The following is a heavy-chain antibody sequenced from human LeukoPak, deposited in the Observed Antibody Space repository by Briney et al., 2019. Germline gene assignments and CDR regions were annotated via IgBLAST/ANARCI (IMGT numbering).Heavy chain of an antibody. CDR2: ISSSSSYI. CDR1: GFTFSSYS. D-gene: IGHD3-3*01. CDR3: AKAWGAPHDF. V-gene: IGHV3-21*01. J-gene: IGHJ4*02. Sequence: GGSLRLSCAASGFTFSSYSMNWVRQAPGKGLEWVSSISSSSSYIYYADSVKGRFTISRDNAKNTLYLQMNSLRGEDTAVYYCAKAWGAPHDFWSQGTLVTVSS.